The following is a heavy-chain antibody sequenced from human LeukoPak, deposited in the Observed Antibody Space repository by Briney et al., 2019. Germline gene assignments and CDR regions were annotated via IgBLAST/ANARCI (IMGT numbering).Heavy chain of an antibody. CDR3: ARDGGSSSRLDYYYYYGMDV. V-gene: IGHV3-30*03. Sequence: PGRSLRLSCAASGFTFSSYGMHWVRQAPGKGLEWVAVISYDGSNKYYADSVKGRFTISRDNSKNTLYLQMNSLRAEDTAVYYCARDGGSSSRLDYYYYYGMDVWGQGTTVTVSS. CDR1: GFTFSSYG. CDR2: ISYDGSNK. D-gene: IGHD6-6*01. J-gene: IGHJ6*02.